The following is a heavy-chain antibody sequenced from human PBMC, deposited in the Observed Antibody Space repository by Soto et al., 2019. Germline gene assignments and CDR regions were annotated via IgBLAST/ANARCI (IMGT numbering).Heavy chain of an antibody. CDR3: ARRRNLDY. V-gene: IGHV4-30-2*01. Sequence: SETLSLTCAVSGGSISSGGYSWIWIRQPPGKGLEWIGYIYHSGSTYYNPSLKSRVTISVDRSKNQFSLKLSSVTAADTAVYYSARRRNLDYWGQGTLVTVSS. J-gene: IGHJ4*02. CDR1: GGSISSGGYS. CDR2: IYHSGST.